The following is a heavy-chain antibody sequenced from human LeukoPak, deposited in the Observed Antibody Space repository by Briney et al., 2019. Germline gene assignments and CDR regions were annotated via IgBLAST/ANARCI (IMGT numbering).Heavy chain of an antibody. CDR2: INPNSGDT. Sequence: ASVKVSCKACGCTFTGYYMHWVRQAPGQGLEGMGWINPNSGDTKHAQKFQGRVTMTRDTSVSTAYMELSRLRSDDTAVYYCATQRGSYLWGTDFDYWGQGTLVTVSS. CDR3: ATQRGSYLWGTDFDY. CDR1: GCTFTGYY. J-gene: IGHJ4*02. V-gene: IGHV1-2*02. D-gene: IGHD3-16*01.